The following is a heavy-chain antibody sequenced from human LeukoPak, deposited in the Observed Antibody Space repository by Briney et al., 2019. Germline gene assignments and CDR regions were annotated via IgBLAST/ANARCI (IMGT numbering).Heavy chain of an antibody. D-gene: IGHD3-10*01. CDR1: GYIFSSCE. CDR2: IGGGGSTK. Sequence: GGSLRLSCVGSGYIFSSCEMNWVRQAPGKGLEWVSYIGGGGSTKYYTDSVRGRFTVSRDNSKSSLYLEMNGLRAEDTAFYYCATRHSYGSGSYSHFDYWGQGILVTVSS. J-gene: IGHJ4*02. V-gene: IGHV3-48*03. CDR3: ATRHSYGSGSYSHFDY.